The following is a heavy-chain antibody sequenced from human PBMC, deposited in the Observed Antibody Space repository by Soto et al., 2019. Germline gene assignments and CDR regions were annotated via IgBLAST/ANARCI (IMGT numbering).Heavy chain of an antibody. J-gene: IGHJ4*02. CDR1: GFTFSDYW. V-gene: IGHV3-7*04. CDR2: IKADGSEK. Sequence: GGSLRLSCAASGFTFSDYWMNWLRQAPGKGLEWMANIKADGSEKYYVDSVRGRFTISRDNAKNSLYLQMNSLRAEDTAVYYSARGTVTPGLDYWGQGTLVTVSS. D-gene: IGHD4-17*01. CDR3: ARGTVTPGLDY.